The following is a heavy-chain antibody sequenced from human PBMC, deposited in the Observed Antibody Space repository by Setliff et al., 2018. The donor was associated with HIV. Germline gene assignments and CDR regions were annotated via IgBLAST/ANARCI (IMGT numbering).Heavy chain of an antibody. Sequence: SETLSLTCAVYGGSFSGYYWSWIRQPPGKGLEWIGEINHSGDTNYNPSLKSRVTISVDTSKNQFSLNLNSVTAADTAVYYCARGGNYFDYWGQGTLVTVSS. CDR2: INHSGDT. J-gene: IGHJ4*02. CDR1: GGSFSGYY. D-gene: IGHD2-15*01. V-gene: IGHV4-34*01. CDR3: ARGGNYFDY.